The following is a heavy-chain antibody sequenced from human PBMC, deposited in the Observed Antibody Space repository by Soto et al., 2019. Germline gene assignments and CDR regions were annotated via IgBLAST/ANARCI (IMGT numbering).Heavy chain of an antibody. J-gene: IGHJ4*02. CDR2: LYSGGNT. CDR1: GLTVSSNY. D-gene: IGHD5-12*01. V-gene: IGHV3-53*01. CDR3: AREFAGYDYNYFDF. Sequence: EVQLVESGGGLIQPGGSLRLSCSASGLTVSSNYLSWVRQAPGKGLEWVSALYSGGNTYYADSVKGRFTISRDNSKNTLFLQMNSLRVEDTAVYYCAREFAGYDYNYFDFWGQGTLVTVSS.